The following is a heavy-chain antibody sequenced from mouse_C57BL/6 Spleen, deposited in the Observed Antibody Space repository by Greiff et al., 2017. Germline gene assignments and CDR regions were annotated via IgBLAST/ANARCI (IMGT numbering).Heavy chain of an antibody. CDR2: IHPNSGST. CDR1: GFTFTSYW. Sequence: QVQLQQPGAELVKPGASVKLSCTASGFTFTSYWMHWVKQRPGQGLEWIGMIHPNSGSTNYNEKFKSKATLTVDKSSSTAYMQLSSLTSEDSAVXYCSKNANTSSTGVYSNDWGQGTTLTVSS. D-gene: IGHD1-1*01. J-gene: IGHJ2*01. V-gene: IGHV1-64*01. CDR3: SKNANTSSTGVYSND.